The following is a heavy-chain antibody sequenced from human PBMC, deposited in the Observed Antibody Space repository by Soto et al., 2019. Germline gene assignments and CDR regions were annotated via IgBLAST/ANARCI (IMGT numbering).Heavy chain of an antibody. CDR1: QFTFSNYG. CDR2: ISYDGSNK. V-gene: IGHV3-33*01. CDR3: ARGARYCSGGGCYSFWYFDL. Sequence: QVQLVESGGGVVQPGRSLRLSCAASQFTFSNYGIHWVRQAPGKGLEWVAVISYDGSNKYYVDSVKGPFTISRDNSKNTVYVEMNSLRAEDTAVYYCARGARYCSGGGCYSFWYFDLWGRGTLVTVSS. J-gene: IGHJ2*01. D-gene: IGHD2-15*01.